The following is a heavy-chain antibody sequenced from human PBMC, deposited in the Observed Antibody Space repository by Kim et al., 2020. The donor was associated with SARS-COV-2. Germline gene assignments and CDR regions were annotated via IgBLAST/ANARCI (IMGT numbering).Heavy chain of an antibody. CDR3: ARAKQQLVYD. CDR1: GGSIGSGGYY. V-gene: IGHV4-31*03. Sequence: SETLSLTCNVSGGSIGSGGYYWSWIRQHPGKGLEWIGYIYYNGDTYYNPSLKSRVTISVDTSKNQFSLNLTSVTVADTAVYFCARAKQQLVYDWGQGSLVTVSS. J-gene: IGHJ4*02. D-gene: IGHD6-13*01. CDR2: IYYNGDT.